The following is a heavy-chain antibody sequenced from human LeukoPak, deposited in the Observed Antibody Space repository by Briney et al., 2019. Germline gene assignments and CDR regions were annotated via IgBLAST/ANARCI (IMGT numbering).Heavy chain of an antibody. D-gene: IGHD2-15*01. CDR1: GYTFTNYD. Sequence: ASVKVSCPTSGYTFTNYDINWVRRATGQGLEWMGWMNPNSGNTGYAQKFQGRVTMTRSTSISTAYMELSSLTSEDTAVYYCARVSLGYCSGGTCYFQDHWGQGTLVTVSS. J-gene: IGHJ4*02. V-gene: IGHV1-8*01. CDR3: ARVSLGYCSGGTCYFQDH. CDR2: MNPNSGNT.